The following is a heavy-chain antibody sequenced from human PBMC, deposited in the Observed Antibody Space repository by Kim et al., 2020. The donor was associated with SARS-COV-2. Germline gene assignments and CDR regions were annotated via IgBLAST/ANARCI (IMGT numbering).Heavy chain of an antibody. CDR1: GFTFSSYA. CDR3: AKDRGGARITFLWGVTGYYFDY. D-gene: IGHD3-10*01. V-gene: IGHV3-23*01. J-gene: IGHJ4*02. Sequence: GGSLRLSCAASGFTFSSYAMSWVRQAPGKGLEWVSAISGSGGSSYYADSVKGRFTISRDNSKNTLYLQMNSLRAEDTAVYYCAKDRGGARITFLWGVTGYYFDYWGQGTLVTVSS. CDR2: ISGSGGSS.